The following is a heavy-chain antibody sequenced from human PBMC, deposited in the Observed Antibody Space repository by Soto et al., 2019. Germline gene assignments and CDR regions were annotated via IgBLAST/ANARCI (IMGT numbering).Heavy chain of an antibody. CDR1: VGSISIGGYY. Sequence: PSETLSVTCTVSVGSISIGGYYWSGIRQHPGKGLEWIGYIYYSGSTYYNPSLKSRVTISVDTSKNQFSLKLSSVTAADTAVYYCARGLYYDSSGYCDYWAQGTLVTVSS. CDR2: IYYSGST. V-gene: IGHV4-31*03. D-gene: IGHD3-22*01. J-gene: IGHJ4*02. CDR3: ARGLYYDSSGYCDY.